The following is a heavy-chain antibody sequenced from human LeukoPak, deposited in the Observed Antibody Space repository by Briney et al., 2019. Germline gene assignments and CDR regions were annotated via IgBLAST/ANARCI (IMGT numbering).Heavy chain of an antibody. J-gene: IGHJ4*02. V-gene: IGHV3-53*01. CDR3: ARDNGWSADF. Sequence: GGSLRLSCAVSGFTVSNKYMNWVRQAPGKGLEWVSIIYSAGRTYYADSVRGRFTISRDNSKNTLYLQMNSLRAEDTAVYYCARDNGWSADFWGQGTLVTVSS. CDR2: IYSAGRT. CDR1: GFTVSNKY. D-gene: IGHD2-15*01.